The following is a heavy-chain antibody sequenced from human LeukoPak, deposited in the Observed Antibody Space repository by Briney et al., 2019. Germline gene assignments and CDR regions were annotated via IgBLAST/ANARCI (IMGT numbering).Heavy chain of an antibody. J-gene: IGHJ4*02. D-gene: IGHD6-13*01. Sequence: ASVKVSCKASGYTFTSYAMHWVRQAPGQRLEWMGWINAGNGNTKYSQKFQGRVTITRDTPASTAYMELSSLRSEDMAVYYCARGGVLMEASSSSPQTPWGQGTLVTVSS. CDR3: ARGGVLMEASSSSPQTP. CDR1: GYTFTSYA. V-gene: IGHV1-3*01. CDR2: INAGNGNT.